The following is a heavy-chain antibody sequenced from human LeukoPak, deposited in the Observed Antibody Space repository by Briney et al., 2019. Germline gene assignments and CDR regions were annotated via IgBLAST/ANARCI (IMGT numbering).Heavy chain of an antibody. D-gene: IGHD3-10*01. CDR1: GFTFSSYA. CDR2: ISGSGGST. Sequence: GGSLRLSCAASGFTFSSYAMSWVRQAPGKGLEWVSVISGSGGSTYYADSVKGRFTISRDNSKNTLYLKMNSLRAEDTAVYYCAKDYYGSGGPFAYWGQDPWSPSPQ. CDR3: AKDYYGSGGPFAY. V-gene: IGHV3-23*01. J-gene: IGHJ4*01.